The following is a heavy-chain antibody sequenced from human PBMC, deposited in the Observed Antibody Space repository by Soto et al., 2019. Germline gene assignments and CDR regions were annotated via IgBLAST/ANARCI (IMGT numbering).Heavy chain of an antibody. D-gene: IGHD6-19*01. J-gene: IGHJ4*02. CDR3: ARGHYSSGWPIDH. CDR1: ADSFSDDY. V-gene: IGHV4-59*01. CDR2: VFHSATT. Sequence: PSETLSLTCTVSADSFSDDYWNRIRQVPGKGMEWIGFVFHSATTSYNPSLKTRVAISDDTSKKQFSLRLTSVTAADTAIYYCARGHYSSGWPIDHWGQGILVTVSS.